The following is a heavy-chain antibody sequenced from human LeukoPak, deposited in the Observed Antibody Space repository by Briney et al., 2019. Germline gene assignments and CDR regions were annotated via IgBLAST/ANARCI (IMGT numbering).Heavy chain of an antibody. D-gene: IGHD1-14*01. CDR1: GGSISGNY. CDR3: PRIITGTVALDY. J-gene: IGHJ4*02. CDR2: IFYVGST. V-gene: IGHV4-59*08. Sequence: SETLSLTCTVSGGSISGNYWSWIRQPLGTGLEWIGYIFYVGSTIYNPSLKSRVTISVDTSKSQFSLQLSSVTAADTAVYYCPRIITGTVALDYWGQGTLVTVSS.